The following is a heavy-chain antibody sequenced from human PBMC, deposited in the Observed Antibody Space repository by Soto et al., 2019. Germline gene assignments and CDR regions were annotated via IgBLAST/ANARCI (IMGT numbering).Heavy chain of an antibody. CDR3: AKVPLYGDYGYYYCGMDV. CDR2: ISGSGGST. CDR1: GFTFSSYA. V-gene: IGHV3-23*01. J-gene: IGHJ6*02. D-gene: IGHD4-17*01. Sequence: EVQLLESGGGLVQPGGSLRLSCAASGFTFSSYAMSWVRQAPGKGLEWVSAISGSGGSTYYADSVKGRFTISRDNSKNTLYLQMNSLRAEDTAVYYCAKVPLYGDYGYYYCGMDVWGQGTTVTVSS.